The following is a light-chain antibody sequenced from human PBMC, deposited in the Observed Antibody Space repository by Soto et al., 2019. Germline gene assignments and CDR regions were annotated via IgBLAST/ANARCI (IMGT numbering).Light chain of an antibody. CDR2: RAS. CDR1: QGISNY. Sequence: AIRMTQSPSSFSASTGDRVTITCRATQGISNYLAWYQQKPGKAPKLLIYRASVLESGVPSRFIGGGSGTNLNLNISFLQSEDFGTYYCQQYNSFPQTFGQGTKLEIK. J-gene: IGKJ2*01. CDR3: QQYNSFPQT. V-gene: IGKV1-8*01.